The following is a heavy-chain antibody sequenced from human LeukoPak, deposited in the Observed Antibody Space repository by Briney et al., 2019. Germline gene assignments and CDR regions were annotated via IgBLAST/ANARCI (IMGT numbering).Heavy chain of an antibody. CDR2: ISYDGSNK. CDR1: GFTFSSYG. V-gene: IGHV3-30*19. CDR3: ASSGYSSSWYSQTAPNWFDP. D-gene: IGHD6-13*01. J-gene: IGHJ5*02. Sequence: GGSLRLSCAASGFTFSSYGMHWVRQAPGKGLEWVAVISYDGSNKYYADSVKGRFTISRDNPKNTLYLQMNSLRAEDTAVYYCASSGYSSSWYSQTAPNWFDPWGQGTLVTVSS.